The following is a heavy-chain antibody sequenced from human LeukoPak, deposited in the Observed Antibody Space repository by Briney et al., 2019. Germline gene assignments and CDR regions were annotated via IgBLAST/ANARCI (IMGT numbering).Heavy chain of an antibody. CDR2: INPSGGST. CDR3: ARQQYYYDSSGYYD. CDR1: GYTFTSYD. J-gene: IGHJ4*02. V-gene: IGHV1-46*01. D-gene: IGHD3-22*01. Sequence: ASVKVSCKASGYTFTSYDINWVRQAPGQGLEWMGIINPSGGSTSYAQKFQGRATMTRDMSTSTVYMELSSLRSEDTAVYYCARQQYYYDSSGYYDWGQGTLVTVSS.